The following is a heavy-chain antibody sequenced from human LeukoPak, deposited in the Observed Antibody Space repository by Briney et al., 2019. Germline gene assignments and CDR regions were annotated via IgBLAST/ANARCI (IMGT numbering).Heavy chain of an antibody. J-gene: IGHJ4*02. CDR3: AKDDRIAVAGTLFY. D-gene: IGHD6-19*01. CDR2: ISYDGSNK. V-gene: IGHV3-30-3*01. CDR1: GFTFSSYA. Sequence: PGRSLRLSCAASGFTFSSYAMHWVRQAPGKGLEWVAVISYDGSNKYYADSVKGRFTISRDNSKNTLYLQMNSLRAEDTAVYYCAKDDRIAVAGTLFYWGQGTLVTVSS.